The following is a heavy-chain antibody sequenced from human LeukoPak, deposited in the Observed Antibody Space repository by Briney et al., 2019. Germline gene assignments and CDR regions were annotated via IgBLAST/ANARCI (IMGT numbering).Heavy chain of an antibody. Sequence: ASVKVSCKPSGYTFTGYYMHWVRPAPGQGLEWMGWINPNSGGTNYAQKFQGRVTMTRDTYISTAYMELSRLRSDDTAVYYCATLGGAAMDGRDYYYYGMDVWGQGTTVTVSS. V-gene: IGHV1-2*02. CDR1: GYTFTGYY. CDR2: INPNSGGT. CDR3: ATLGGAAMDGRDYYYYGMDV. D-gene: IGHD5-18*01. J-gene: IGHJ6*02.